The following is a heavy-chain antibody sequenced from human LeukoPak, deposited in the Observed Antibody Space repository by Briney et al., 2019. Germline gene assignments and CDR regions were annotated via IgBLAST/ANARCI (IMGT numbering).Heavy chain of an antibody. CDR2: IYYSGST. CDR3: ARVDDFGIGLPRRFDP. J-gene: IGHJ5*02. V-gene: IGHV4-59*01. Sequence: SQTLSLTCTVSGGSISGYYWSWIRQPPGKGLEWIGDIYYSGSTNYNPSLKSRVTISVDTSKNQFSLKLSSVTAADTAVYYCARVDDFGIGLPRRFDPWGQGTLVTLSS. CDR1: GGSISGYY. D-gene: IGHD3-3*01.